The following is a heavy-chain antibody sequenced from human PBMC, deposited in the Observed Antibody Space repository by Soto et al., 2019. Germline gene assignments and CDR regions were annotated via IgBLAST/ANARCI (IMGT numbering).Heavy chain of an antibody. Sequence: EVHLVESGGGLVQPGGSLRLSCAVSGFTFSSCTMNWVRQAPGKGLEWVSSISPSSGHIYYADSVKGRFTISRDNAKNSLFLQMNSPRREDTAVYYCSGCSGGACHKNYGMDVWGQGTTVTVSS. CDR3: SGCSGGACHKNYGMDV. V-gene: IGHV3-21*06. CDR1: GFTFSSCT. CDR2: ISPSSGHI. D-gene: IGHD2-15*01. J-gene: IGHJ6*02.